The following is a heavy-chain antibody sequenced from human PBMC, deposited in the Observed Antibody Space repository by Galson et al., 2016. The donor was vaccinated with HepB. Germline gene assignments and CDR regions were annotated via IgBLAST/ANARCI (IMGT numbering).Heavy chain of an antibody. J-gene: IGHJ5*02. CDR2: ISRSGNAT. Sequence: SLRLSCAASGFTFSSYAMDWVRQAPRKGLEWVSAISRSGNATYYADSVKGRFTIFRDNSKDTLYLQMNSLRAEDTAVYYCAKEVGASRPSNWFDPWGQGTLVTVSS. CDR3: AKEVGASRPSNWFDP. D-gene: IGHD1-26*01. V-gene: IGHV3-23*01. CDR1: GFTFSSYA.